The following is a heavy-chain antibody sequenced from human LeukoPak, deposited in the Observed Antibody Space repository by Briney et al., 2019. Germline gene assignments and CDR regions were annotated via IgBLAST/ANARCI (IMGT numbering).Heavy chain of an antibody. CDR2: INHSGST. J-gene: IGHJ4*02. D-gene: IGHD2/OR15-2a*01. CDR3: ARGFL. V-gene: IGHV4-39*07. Sequence: SETLPLTCTVSGGSISSGGYYWSWIRQPPGKGLEWIGEINHSGSTNYNPSLKSRVTISVDTSKNQFSLKLSSVTAADTAVYYCARGFLWGQGTQVTVSS. CDR1: GGSISSGGYY.